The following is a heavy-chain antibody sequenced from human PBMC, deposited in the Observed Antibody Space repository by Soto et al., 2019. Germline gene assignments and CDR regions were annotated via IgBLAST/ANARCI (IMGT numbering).Heavy chain of an antibody. J-gene: IGHJ4*02. CDR1: GYTFTSYA. CDR2: INAGNGNT. Sequence: ASVKLSCTASGYTFTSYAMHWVRQAPGQRLEWMGWINAGNGNTKYSQKFQGRVTITRDTSASTAYMELSSLRSEDTAVYYCARVSGWYYFDYWGQGTQVTVSS. V-gene: IGHV1-3*01. D-gene: IGHD6-19*01. CDR3: ARVSGWYYFDY.